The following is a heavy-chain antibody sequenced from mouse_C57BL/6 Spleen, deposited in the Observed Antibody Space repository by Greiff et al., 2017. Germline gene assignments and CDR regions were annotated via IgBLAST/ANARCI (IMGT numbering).Heavy chain of an antibody. J-gene: IGHJ4*01. V-gene: IGHV5-16*01. CDR3: ARAGTGPYAMDY. CDR2: INYDGSST. Sequence: EVKLMESEGGLVQPGSSMKLSCTASGFTFSDYYMAWVRQVPEKGLEWVANINYDGSSTYYLDSLKSRFIISRDNAKNILYLQMSSLKSEDTATYYCARAGTGPYAMDYWGQGTSVTVSS. CDR1: GFTFSDYY. D-gene: IGHD4-1*01.